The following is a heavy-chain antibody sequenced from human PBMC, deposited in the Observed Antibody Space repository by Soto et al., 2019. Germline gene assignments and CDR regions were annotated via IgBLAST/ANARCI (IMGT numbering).Heavy chain of an antibody. D-gene: IGHD4-17*01. V-gene: IGHV3-7*04. CDR1: GFTFSSYW. Sequence: EVQLVESGGGLVQPGGSLRLSCAASGFTFSSYWMSWVRQAPGKGLEWVANIKQDGSEKYYVDSVKGRFTISRDNAKNARDLQMNSLRAEDTAVYYCARDLASTTIPNYWGQGTLVTVSS. CDR3: ARDLASTTIPNY. J-gene: IGHJ4*02. CDR2: IKQDGSEK.